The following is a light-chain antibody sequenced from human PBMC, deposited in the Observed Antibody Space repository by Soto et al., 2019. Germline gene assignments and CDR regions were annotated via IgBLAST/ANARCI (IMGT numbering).Light chain of an antibody. J-gene: IGLJ1*01. CDR1: SSDVGGYNY. CDR3: SSYTSRSTRV. V-gene: IGLV2-14*01. CDR2: EVT. Sequence: QSVLTQPASVSGSPGQSITISCTGTSSDVGGYNYVSWYQQHPGKAPKLMIYEVTNRPSGVSNRFSGSKSGNTASLTISGLQAEDEADYYCSSYTSRSTRVFGTGTRSPS.